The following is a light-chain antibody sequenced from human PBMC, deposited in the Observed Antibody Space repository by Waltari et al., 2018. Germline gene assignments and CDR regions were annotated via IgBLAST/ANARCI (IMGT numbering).Light chain of an antibody. CDR2: GAS. CDR3: QQANSFPLT. Sequence: DIQMTQSPSSVSASVGDRVTITCRVSQAIRDWLVWYQQKPGRAPNLLMYGASTLRSGVPSRFSGSGSGTDFTLTIDSLQPEDFATYFCQQANSFPLTFGGGTKV. CDR1: QAIRDW. J-gene: IGKJ4*01. V-gene: IGKV1-12*01.